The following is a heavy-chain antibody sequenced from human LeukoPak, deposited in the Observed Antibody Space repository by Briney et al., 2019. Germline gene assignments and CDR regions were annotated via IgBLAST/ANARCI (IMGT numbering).Heavy chain of an antibody. J-gene: IGHJ4*02. CDR2: INREGSSA. CDR1: GFTFSDYW. Sequence: PGGSLRLPCAASGFTFSDYWMYWVRQTPGKRLVWVSRINREGSSATYADSVKGRFTISRDNARNTLYLQMISLRIEDAALYYCAREGREVAGLQYWGQGTLVTVSS. V-gene: IGHV3-74*01. D-gene: IGHD6-19*01. CDR3: AREGREVAGLQY.